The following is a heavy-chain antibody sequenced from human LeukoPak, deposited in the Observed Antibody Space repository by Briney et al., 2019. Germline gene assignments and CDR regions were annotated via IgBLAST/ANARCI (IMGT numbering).Heavy chain of an antibody. CDR2: IRYDGTNT. CDR3: AKHGRLTDHYYYYMDV. CDR1: GFSFSDYD. Sequence: GGSLRLSCAASGFSFSDYDMHWVRQAPGKGLEWVTFIRYDGTNTYADSVKGRFTISRDNSKNTLYLQMNSLRAEDTAVYYCAKHGRLTDHYYYYMDVWGKGTTVTVSS. D-gene: IGHD2-8*01. V-gene: IGHV3-30*02. J-gene: IGHJ6*03.